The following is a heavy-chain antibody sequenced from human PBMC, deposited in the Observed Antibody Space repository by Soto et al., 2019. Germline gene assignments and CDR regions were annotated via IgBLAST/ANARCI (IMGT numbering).Heavy chain of an antibody. CDR3: ARPNGVTGPYYDY. CDR1: GFTFSSYG. J-gene: IGHJ4*02. V-gene: IGHV3-33*01. D-gene: IGHD3-10*01. Sequence: QVQLVESGGGVVQPGRSLRLSCAASGFTFSSYGMHWVRQAPGKGLEWVAVIWYDGSNKYYADSVKGRFTISRDNSKNTLYLQMNSLRAEDTAVYYCARPNGVTGPYYDYWGQGTLVTVSS. CDR2: IWYDGSNK.